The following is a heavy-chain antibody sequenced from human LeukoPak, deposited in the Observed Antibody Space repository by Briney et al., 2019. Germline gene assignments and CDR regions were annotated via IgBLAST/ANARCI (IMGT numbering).Heavy chain of an antibody. J-gene: IGHJ4*02. CDR3: VRTRYGSGSTYGMDV. D-gene: IGHD6-19*01. Sequence: SQTLSLTCAISGDSVSSNTAAWNWIRQSPSRGLEWLGRAYYRSKWSYESATSVKSRVTINADTSKNQFSLQLNSVTPEDTAVYYCVRTRYGSGSTYGMDVWGQGTLVTVSS. CDR2: AYYRSKWSY. CDR1: GDSVSSNTAA. V-gene: IGHV6-1*01.